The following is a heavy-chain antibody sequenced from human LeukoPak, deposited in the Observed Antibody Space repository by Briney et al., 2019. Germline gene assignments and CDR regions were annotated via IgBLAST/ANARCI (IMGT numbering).Heavy chain of an antibody. V-gene: IGHV1-18*01. CDR2: ISAYNGNT. CDR1: GYTFTSYG. D-gene: IGHD6-19*01. J-gene: IGHJ4*02. CDR3: ASGQWLGHFDY. Sequence: ASVKVSCKASGYTFTSYGISWVRQAPRQGLEWMGWISAYNGNTNYAQKFQGRVTMTRNTSISTAYMELSSLRSEDTAVYYCASGQWLGHFDYWGQGTLVTVSS.